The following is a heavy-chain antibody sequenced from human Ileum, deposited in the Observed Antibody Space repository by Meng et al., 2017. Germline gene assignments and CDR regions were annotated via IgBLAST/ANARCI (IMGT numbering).Heavy chain of an antibody. J-gene: IGHJ4*02. CDR3: AREYYNRIDY. CDR1: GFTVKTTY. V-gene: IGHV3-66*02. CDR2: IHNDGST. D-gene: IGHD3-10*01. Sequence: GGSLRLSCAVSGFTVKTTYMTWVRQAPGKGLEWVSVIHNDGSTYYADSVKRRFTISKDNTKNTLYLQMASLGTEDTAVYYCAREYYNRIDYWGQGMLVTVSS.